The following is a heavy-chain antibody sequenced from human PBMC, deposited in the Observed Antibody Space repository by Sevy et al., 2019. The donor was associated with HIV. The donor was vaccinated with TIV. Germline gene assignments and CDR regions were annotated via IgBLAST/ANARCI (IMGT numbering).Heavy chain of an antibody. Sequence: GGSLRLSWAASGFTVSSNCMSWVRQAPGKGLEWVSVIYIGGTTYYADSVKGRFTISSDNSKNMLYLQMNSLRAEDTAVYYCAGGKPISDYYGSFDYWGQGTLVTVSS. CDR3: AGGKPISDYYGSFDY. CDR1: GFTVSSNC. D-gene: IGHD4-17*01. J-gene: IGHJ4*02. CDR2: IYIGGTT. V-gene: IGHV3-53*01.